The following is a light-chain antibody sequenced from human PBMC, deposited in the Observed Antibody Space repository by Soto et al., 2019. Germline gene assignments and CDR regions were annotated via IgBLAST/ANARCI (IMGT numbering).Light chain of an antibody. Sequence: QSALTQPASVSGSPGQSITISCTGTSSDVGGYNYVSWYQQHPGKAPKLMIYDVSNGPSGVSNRFSGSKSGNTASLTISGLQPEDEADYYCGSYASINTFVFGTGTKVTVL. J-gene: IGLJ1*01. V-gene: IGLV2-14*03. CDR1: SSDVGGYNY. CDR2: DVS. CDR3: GSYASINTFV.